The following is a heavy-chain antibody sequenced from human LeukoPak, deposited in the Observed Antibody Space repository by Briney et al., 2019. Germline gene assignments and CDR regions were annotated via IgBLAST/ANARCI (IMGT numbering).Heavy chain of an antibody. V-gene: IGHV6-1*01. CDR2: TYYSAKWYN. D-gene: IGHD1-14*01. CDR1: GDSVSSNSAG. J-gene: IGHJ3*02. Sequence: SQTLSLTCDISGDSVSSNSAGWIWIRHYPSRGLEWLVGTYYSAKWYNVSAVSVKSRITINPDTSKNQFSLQLNSVTPEDTAVYYCARGPGLRMGAFDIWGKGTMVAVSS. CDR3: ARGPGLRMGAFDI.